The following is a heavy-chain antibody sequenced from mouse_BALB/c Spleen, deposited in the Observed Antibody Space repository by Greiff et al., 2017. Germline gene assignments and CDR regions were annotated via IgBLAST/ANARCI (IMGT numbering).Heavy chain of an antibody. CDR1: GFTFSDYG. J-gene: IGHJ4*01. V-gene: IGHV5-15*02. CDR3: ARGDTFYAMDY. Sequence: EVKLQESGGGLVQPGGSRKLSCAASGFTFSDYGMAWVRQAPGKGPEWVAFISNLAYSSYYADTVTGRFTISRENAKNTLYLEMSSLRSEDTAMYYCARGDTFYAMDYWGQGTSVTVSS. CDR2: ISNLAYSS. D-gene: IGHD5-1-1*01.